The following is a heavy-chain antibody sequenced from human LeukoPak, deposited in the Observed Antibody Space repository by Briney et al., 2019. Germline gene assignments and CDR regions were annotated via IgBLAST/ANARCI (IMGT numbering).Heavy chain of an antibody. V-gene: IGHV3-53*01. CDR1: GVTVSGDF. J-gene: IGHJ4*02. CDR2: ISSDAIT. Sequence: PGGPLRLSCAASGVTVSGDFMGWVRQAPGKGLEWVSLISSDAITYYADSVKGRFTISRDNSKNTLYLQMNSLRAEDTAFYYCARGRGGDWGQGALVTDSS. D-gene: IGHD2-15*01. CDR3: ARGRGGD.